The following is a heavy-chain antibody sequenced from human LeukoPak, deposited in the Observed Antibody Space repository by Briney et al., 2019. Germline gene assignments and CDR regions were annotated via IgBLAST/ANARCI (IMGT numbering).Heavy chain of an antibody. CDR1: GYTFTSYG. CDR3: ARHTMVRGVIIIPFDY. Sequence: ASVKVSCKASGYTFTSYGFSWVRQAPGQGLEWMGWISAYNGNTNYAQKLQGRVTMTTDTSTSTAYMELRSLRSDDTAVYYCARHTMVRGVIIIPFDYWGQGTLVTVSS. J-gene: IGHJ4*02. V-gene: IGHV1-18*01. CDR2: ISAYNGNT. D-gene: IGHD3-10*01.